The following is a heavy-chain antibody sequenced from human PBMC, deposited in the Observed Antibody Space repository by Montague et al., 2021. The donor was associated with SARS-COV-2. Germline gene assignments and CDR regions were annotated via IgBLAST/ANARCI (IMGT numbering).Heavy chain of an antibody. D-gene: IGHD2-15*01. CDR2: ISYSGSTK. CDR1: DFSFKNYE. J-gene: IGHJ4*02. Sequence: SLRLSCTASDFSFKNYEMNWVRQAPGRGLEWVSYISYSGSTKYYADSVKGRFTISRGNAKASLFLQMNSLRVEGTAIYYCTRDESETSGFDFWGQGTLVTVSS. V-gene: IGHV3-48*03. CDR3: TRDESETSGFDF.